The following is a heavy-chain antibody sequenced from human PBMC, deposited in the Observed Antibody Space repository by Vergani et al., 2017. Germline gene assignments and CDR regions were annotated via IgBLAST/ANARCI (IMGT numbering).Heavy chain of an antibody. D-gene: IGHD2-2*01. J-gene: IGHJ6*03. CDR1: GAPISYWC. CDR2: LCPSGST. Sequence: QVQMQESGPGLVKTSETLSLTCSASGAPISYWCWSWLRQPAGKGLEWIGRLCPSGSTNYKPSLKSRVTMSVDTSKNQFSLKLSSVTAADTAVYYCAREGIVVVPDHYYYYYMDVWGKGTTVTVSS. V-gene: IGHV4-4*07. CDR3: AREGIVVVPDHYYYYYMDV.